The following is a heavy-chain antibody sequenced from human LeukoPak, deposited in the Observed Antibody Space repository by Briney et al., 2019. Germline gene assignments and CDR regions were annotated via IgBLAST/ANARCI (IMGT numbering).Heavy chain of an antibody. CDR2: ISGSGGST. V-gene: IGHV3-23*01. CDR1: GFTFSSYA. D-gene: IGHD6-19*01. Sequence: PGGSLRLSCVASGFTFSSYAMSWVRQAPGKGLEWVSAISGSGGSTYYADSVKGRFTISRDNSKNTLYLQMNSLRAEDTAVYYCAKDLGASGSGWQPTTDFDYWGQGTLVTVSS. J-gene: IGHJ4*02. CDR3: AKDLGASGSGWQPTTDFDY.